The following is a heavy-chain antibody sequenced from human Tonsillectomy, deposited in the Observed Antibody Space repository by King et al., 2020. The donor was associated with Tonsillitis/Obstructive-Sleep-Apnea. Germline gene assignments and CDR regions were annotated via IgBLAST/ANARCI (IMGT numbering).Heavy chain of an antibody. CDR2: IYHSGST. CDR1: GGSISSSNW. V-gene: IGHV4-4*02. J-gene: IGHJ5*02. D-gene: IGHD2-15*01. CDR3: ARKVVVVVAATYGWFDP. Sequence: VPLQESGPGLVKPSGTLSLTCAVSGGSISSSNWWSWVRQPPGKGLEWIGEIYHSGSTNYYPSLKSRVTISVDKSKNQFSLKLSSVTAADTAVYYCARKVVVVVAATYGWFDPWGQGTLVTVSS.